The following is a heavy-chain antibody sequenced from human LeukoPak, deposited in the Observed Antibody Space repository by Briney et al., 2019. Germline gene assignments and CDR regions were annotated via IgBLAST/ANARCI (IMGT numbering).Heavy chain of an antibody. CDR2: ISYDGSNK. Sequence: GGSLRLSCAASGFTFSSYAMHWVRQAPGKGLEWVAVISYDGSNKYYADSVKGRFTISRDNSKNTLYLQMNSLRAEDTAVYYCAKSDYVWGSYRYYYYYYMDVWGKGTTVTISS. D-gene: IGHD3-16*02. J-gene: IGHJ6*03. CDR3: AKSDYVWGSYRYYYYYYMDV. CDR1: GFTFSSYA. V-gene: IGHV3-30*04.